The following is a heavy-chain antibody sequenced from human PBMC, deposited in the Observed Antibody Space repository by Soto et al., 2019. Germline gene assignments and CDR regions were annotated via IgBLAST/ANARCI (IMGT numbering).Heavy chain of an antibody. CDR2: IIPIFGTA. CDR1: GGTFSSYA. Sequence: QVQLVQSGAEVKKPGSSVKVSCKASGGTFSSYAISWVRQAPGQGLEWMGGIIPIFGTANYAQKFQGRVTITADKSTSTAYMELSSLRSEDTAVYYCARADYGDTSGYYYGMDVWGQGTTVTVSS. J-gene: IGHJ6*02. D-gene: IGHD4-17*01. CDR3: ARADYGDTSGYYYGMDV. V-gene: IGHV1-69*06.